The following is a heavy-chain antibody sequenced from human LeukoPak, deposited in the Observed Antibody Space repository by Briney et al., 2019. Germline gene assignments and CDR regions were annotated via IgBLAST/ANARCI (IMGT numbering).Heavy chain of an antibody. V-gene: IGHV4-34*01. Sequence: PSETLSLTCAVYGGSFSGYYWSWIRQPPGKGLEWIGEINHSGSTNYNPSLKSRVTISVDTSKNQFSLKLSSVTAADTAVYYCARHIWEGFDYWGQGTLVTVSS. CDR3: ARHIWEGFDY. J-gene: IGHJ4*02. CDR2: INHSGST. D-gene: IGHD1-26*01. CDR1: GGSFSGYY.